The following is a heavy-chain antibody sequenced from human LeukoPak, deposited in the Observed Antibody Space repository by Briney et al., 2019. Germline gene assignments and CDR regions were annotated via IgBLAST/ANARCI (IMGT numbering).Heavy chain of an antibody. CDR3: AKEETYDSGGYFDY. CDR2: ISGSGGST. J-gene: IGHJ4*02. CDR1: GVTFSSYA. Sequence: GGSLRLSCAASGVTFSSYAMSWVRQAPGKGLEWVSGISGSGGSTDYADSVKGRFTISRDNSKNTVYLQMNSLRAEDTAVYYCAKEETYDSGGYFDYWGQGTLVTVSS. D-gene: IGHD3-22*01. V-gene: IGHV3-23*01.